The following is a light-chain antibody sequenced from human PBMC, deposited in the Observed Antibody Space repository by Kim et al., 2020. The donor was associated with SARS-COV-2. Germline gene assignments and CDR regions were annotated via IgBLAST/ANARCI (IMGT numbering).Light chain of an antibody. J-gene: IGLJ3*02. CDR2: AVS. CDR3: SSYAGSNNLV. V-gene: IGLV2-8*01. Sequence: GQSVTISCTGTSSDVGTYTYVSWYQQHPGKAPKLMIYAVSKRPSGVPDRFSGSKSGNTASLTVSGLQADDEADYYCSSYAGSNNLVFGGGTKLTVL. CDR1: SSDVGTYTY.